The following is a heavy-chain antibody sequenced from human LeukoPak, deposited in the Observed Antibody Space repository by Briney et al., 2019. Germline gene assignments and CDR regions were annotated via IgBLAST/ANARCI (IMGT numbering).Heavy chain of an antibody. Sequence: GGSLRLSCAASGFMFDDYTMHWVRQAPGKGLEWVSSINSGSTYMYYADSVKGRFTISRDNAKNSLHLQMDSLRAEDTAVYFCARVEATTGRNYHYYYMDVWGKGTTVIVSS. CDR1: GFMFDDYT. J-gene: IGHJ6*03. V-gene: IGHV3-21*01. CDR3: ARVEATTGRNYHYYYMDV. CDR2: INSGSTYM. D-gene: IGHD1-1*01.